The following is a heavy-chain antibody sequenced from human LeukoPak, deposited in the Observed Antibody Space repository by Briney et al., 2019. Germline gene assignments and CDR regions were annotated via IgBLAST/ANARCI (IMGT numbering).Heavy chain of an antibody. CDR1: GYTLTGYY. D-gene: IGHD6-13*01. CDR3: ARDLDSSWYDY. V-gene: IGHV1-46*01. CDR2: INPSGGST. J-gene: IGHJ4*02. Sequence: GASVKVSCKASGYTLTGYYIHWVRQAPGQGLEWMGIINPSGGSTSYAQKFQGRVTMTRDTSTSTVYMELSSLRSEDTAVYYCARDLDSSWYDYWGQGTLVTVSS.